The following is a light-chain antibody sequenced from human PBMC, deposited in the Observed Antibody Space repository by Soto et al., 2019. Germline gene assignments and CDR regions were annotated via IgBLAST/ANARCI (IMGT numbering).Light chain of an antibody. CDR1: SSDIGGYNS. CDR3: ISYTVSRSYV. J-gene: IGLJ1*01. CDR2: EVN. V-gene: IGLV2-8*01. Sequence: QPALTQPPSASGSPGQSVTISCTGTSSDIGGYNSVSWYQQHPGKAPRLMIYEVNKRPSGVPDRFSGSKSGYTASLTVSGLQTEDEADYYCISYTVSRSYVFGTGTKVTVL.